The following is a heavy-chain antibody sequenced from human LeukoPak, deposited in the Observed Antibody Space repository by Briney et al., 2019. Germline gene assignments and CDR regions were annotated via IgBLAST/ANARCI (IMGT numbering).Heavy chain of an antibody. CDR1: GGSISSGGYY. CDR3: ARDSSGYYSDAFDI. D-gene: IGHD3-22*01. J-gene: IGHJ3*02. CDR2: IYHSGST. Sequence: SETLSLTCTVSGGSISSGGYYWSWIRQPPGKGLEWIGYIYHSGSTYYNPSLKSRVTISVDRSKNQFSLKLSSVTAADTAVYYCARDSSGYYSDAFDIWGQGTMVTVSS. V-gene: IGHV4-30-2*01.